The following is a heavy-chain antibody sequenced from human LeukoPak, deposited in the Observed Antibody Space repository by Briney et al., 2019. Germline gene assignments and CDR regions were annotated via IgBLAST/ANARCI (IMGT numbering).Heavy chain of an antibody. CDR1: GFTFSSFW. J-gene: IGHJ5*02. CDR3: ARERTSGWDAFDT. CDR2: INSVGSST. Sequence: GGSLRLSCAASGFTFSSFWMHWVRQAPGKGLVWVSRINSVGSSTSYADSVKGRFTISRGNAKNTLYLQMNSLRAEDTAVCYCARERTSGWDAFDTWGQGTLVTVSS. D-gene: IGHD6-19*01. V-gene: IGHV3-74*01.